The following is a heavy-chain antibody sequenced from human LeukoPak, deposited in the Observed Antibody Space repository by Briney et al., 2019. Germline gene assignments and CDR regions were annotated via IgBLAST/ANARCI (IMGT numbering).Heavy chain of an antibody. D-gene: IGHD6-19*01. CDR3: ARGFYNNGWYYFDY. V-gene: IGHV1-2*02. Sequence: GASVKVSCKASGYTFTGYYMHWVRQAPGQGLEWMGWINPNSGGTNYAQKFQGRVTMTRDTSISTAYMELSRLRSDDTAVYYCARGFYNNGWYYFDYWGQGSLVTVSS. CDR1: GYTFTGYY. J-gene: IGHJ4*02. CDR2: INPNSGGT.